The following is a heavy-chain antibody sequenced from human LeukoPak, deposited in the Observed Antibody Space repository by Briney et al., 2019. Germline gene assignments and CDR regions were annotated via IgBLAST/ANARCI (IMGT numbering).Heavy chain of an antibody. CDR2: IYYSGST. D-gene: IGHD6-6*01. V-gene: IGHV4-59*01. CDR1: GGSISSYY. Sequence: SETLSLTCTVSGGSISSYYWSWIRQPPGKGLEWIGYIYYSGSTNYNPSLKSRVTISVDTSKNQFSLKLSSVTAADTAVYYCARVRSIAARPDYYYYMDVWGKGTTLTVSS. J-gene: IGHJ6*03. CDR3: ARVRSIAARPDYYYYMDV.